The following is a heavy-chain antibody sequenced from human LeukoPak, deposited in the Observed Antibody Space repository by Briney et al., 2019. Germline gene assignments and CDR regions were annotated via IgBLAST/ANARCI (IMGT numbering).Heavy chain of an antibody. Sequence: GGSLRLSSAASGFTFSSYGMHWVRQAPGKGLEWVAVIWYDGSNKYYADSAKGRFTISRDNSKNTLYLQMNSLRAEDTAVYYCAKEHGQYNYFDYWGQGTLVTVSS. D-gene: IGHD5-18*01. CDR2: IWYDGSNK. CDR1: GFTFSSYG. CDR3: AKEHGQYNYFDY. V-gene: IGHV3-33*06. J-gene: IGHJ4*02.